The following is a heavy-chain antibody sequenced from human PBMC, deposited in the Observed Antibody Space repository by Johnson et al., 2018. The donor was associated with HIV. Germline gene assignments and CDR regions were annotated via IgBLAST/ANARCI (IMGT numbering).Heavy chain of an antibody. CDR2: IRYDGSNK. CDR3: AKDRYIKGASTGFDI. CDR1: DFTFSSYG. Sequence: QVQLVESGGGVVQPGGSLRLSCAASDFTFSSYGMHWVRQAPGKGLEWVAFIRYDGSNKYYADSVKGRFTISRDNSKNTLYLQMNILRSEDTAVYYCAKDRYIKGASTGFDIWGQGTMVTVSS. D-gene: IGHD1-26*01. J-gene: IGHJ3*02. V-gene: IGHV3-30*02.